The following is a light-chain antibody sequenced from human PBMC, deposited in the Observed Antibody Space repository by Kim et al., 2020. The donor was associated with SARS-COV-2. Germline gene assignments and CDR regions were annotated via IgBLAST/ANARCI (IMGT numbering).Light chain of an antibody. CDR3: SSYAGTYSWV. Sequence: GQSVTISCTGTSSDVGGYNYVSWYQQHTGKAPKAMIYDVNKRPSGVPDRFSGSKSGNTASLTISGLPAEDEADYYCSSYAGTYSWVFGGGTQLTVL. J-gene: IGLJ3*02. V-gene: IGLV2-11*01. CDR1: SSDVGGYNY. CDR2: DVN.